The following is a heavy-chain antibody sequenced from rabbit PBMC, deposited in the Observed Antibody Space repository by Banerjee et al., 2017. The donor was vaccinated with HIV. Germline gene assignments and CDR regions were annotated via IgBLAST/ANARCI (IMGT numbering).Heavy chain of an antibody. J-gene: IGHJ4*01. CDR1: GFAFNSVYD. D-gene: IGHD4-1*01. CDR3: ARVSETSGWGEDL. CDR2: IYSTIYYT. Sequence: QEQLVESGGGLVQPEGSLTLTCTASGFAFNSVYDMCWVRQAPGKGLEWIGYIYSTIYYTYYATWAKGRFTISKTSSTTVTLQMTSLTVADTATYFCARVSETSGWGEDLWGPGTWSPS. V-gene: IGHV1S45*01.